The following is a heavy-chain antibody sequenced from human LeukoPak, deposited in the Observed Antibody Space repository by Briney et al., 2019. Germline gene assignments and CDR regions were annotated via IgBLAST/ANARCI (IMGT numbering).Heavy chain of an antibody. CDR3: ARAVAENWFDP. CDR2: IKQDGSDK. CDR1: GFTFSSYE. D-gene: IGHD6-19*01. J-gene: IGHJ5*02. Sequence: PGGSLRLSCAASGFTFSSYEMNWVRQAPGKGLEWVANIKQDGSDKYYVDSVKGRFTISRDNAKNSVYLQMNSLRAEDTALYYCARAVAENWFDPWGQGTLVTVSS. V-gene: IGHV3-7*01.